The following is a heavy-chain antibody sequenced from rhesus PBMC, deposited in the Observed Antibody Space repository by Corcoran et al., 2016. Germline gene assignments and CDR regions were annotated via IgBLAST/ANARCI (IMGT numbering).Heavy chain of an antibody. D-gene: IGHD3-9*01. CDR1: GSSIRSGYG. CDR2: IYGGSGST. Sequence: QVQLQESGPGLVQPSETLSLTCAVSGSSIRSGYGWGWIRQPPGTGREWIGKIYGGSGSTYYTPSRQSRVTVEKDSASNYVSLKLSSVPAADTAVDDWARRGYYEDEDGYYAGFDDSGQRVLVTVSS. CDR3: ARRGYYEDEDGYYAGFDD. J-gene: IGHJ4*01. V-gene: IGHV4-127*01.